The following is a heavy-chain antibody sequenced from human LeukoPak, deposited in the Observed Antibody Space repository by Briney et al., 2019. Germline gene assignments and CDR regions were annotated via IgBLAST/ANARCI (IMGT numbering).Heavy chain of an antibody. CDR2: ISAYNGNT. CDR1: GYTFTSYG. Sequence: ASVTVSCKASGYTFTSYGISWVRQAPGQGLEWMGWISAYNGNTNYAQKLQGRVTMTTDTSTSTAYMELRSLRSDDTAVYYCARDITMIVVVTQEDAFDIWGQGTMVTVSS. V-gene: IGHV1-18*01. J-gene: IGHJ3*02. CDR3: ARDITMIVVVTQEDAFDI. D-gene: IGHD3-22*01.